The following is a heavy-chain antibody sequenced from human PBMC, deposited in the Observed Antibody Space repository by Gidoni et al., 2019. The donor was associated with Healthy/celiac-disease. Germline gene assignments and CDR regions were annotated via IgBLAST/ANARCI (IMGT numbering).Heavy chain of an antibody. J-gene: IGHJ4*02. D-gene: IGHD3-10*01. CDR2: INHSGST. Sequence: QAQLQPWGAGLSKPSVTLSLTCAAYGGSFSGYYWTWIRQPPGKGLEWIGEINHSGSTNYKPSLKSRVTISVDTSKNQFSLKLSSVTAADTAVYYCARGGVGDPWGYWGQGTLVTVSS. V-gene: IGHV4-34*01. CDR1: GGSFSGYY. CDR3: ARGGVGDPWGY.